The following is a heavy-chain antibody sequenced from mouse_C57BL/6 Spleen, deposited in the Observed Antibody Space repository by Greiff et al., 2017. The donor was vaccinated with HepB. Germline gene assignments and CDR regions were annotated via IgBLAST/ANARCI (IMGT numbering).Heavy chain of an antibody. CDR2: INPNNGGT. V-gene: IGHV1-22*01. CDR3: ARPIYDGYYVPFAY. D-gene: IGHD2-3*01. CDR1: GYTFTDYN. Sequence: VQLQQSGPELVKPGASVKMSCKASGYTFTDYNMHWVKQSHGKSLEWIGYINPNNGGTSYNQKFKGKATLTVNKSSSTAYMELRSLTSEDSAVYYCARPIYDGYYVPFAYWGQGTLVTVSA. J-gene: IGHJ3*01.